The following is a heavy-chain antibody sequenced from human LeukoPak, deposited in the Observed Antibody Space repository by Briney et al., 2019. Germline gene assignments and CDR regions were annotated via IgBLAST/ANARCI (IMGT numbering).Heavy chain of an antibody. CDR3: ARGSPALDY. D-gene: IGHD2-2*01. J-gene: IGHJ4*02. V-gene: IGHV4-34*01. CDR2: INHSGST. CDR1: GGSFSGYY. Sequence: PSETLSLTCAVYGGSFSGYYWSWIRQPPGKGLEWIGEINHSGSTNYNPSLKSRVTISVDTSKNQFSLKLSSVTAADTAVYYCARGSPALDYWGQGTLVTVSS.